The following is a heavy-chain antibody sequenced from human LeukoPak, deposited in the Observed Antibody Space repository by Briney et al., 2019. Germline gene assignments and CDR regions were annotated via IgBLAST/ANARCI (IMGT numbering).Heavy chain of an antibody. V-gene: IGHV3-23*01. Sequence: PGGSLRLSCAASGFTFSSYSINWVRQAPGKGLEWVSAISGSGGSTYYADSVKGRFTISRDNSKNTLYLQMNSLRAEDTAVYYCAKARITMVRGVIIPFFNYWGQGTLVTVSS. CDR2: ISGSGGST. J-gene: IGHJ4*02. D-gene: IGHD3-10*01. CDR3: AKARITMVRGVIIPFFNY. CDR1: GFTFSSYS.